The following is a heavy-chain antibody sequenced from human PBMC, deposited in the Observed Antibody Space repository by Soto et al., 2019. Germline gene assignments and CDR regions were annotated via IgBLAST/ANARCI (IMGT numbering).Heavy chain of an antibody. CDR1: GSCISSGGYY. Sequence: SVTRSRTCIVAGSCISSGGYYWSWIRQRPGKGLEWIGYIEYSGSTYYNPSLKSRVTISVDTSKNQVSLKLSSVTAADTAVYYCAREGASGVFNNWFDPWGDGTLVTVSS. CDR3: AREGASGVFNNWFDP. V-gene: IGHV4-31*03. CDR2: IEYSGST. J-gene: IGHJ5*02. D-gene: IGHD1-26*01.